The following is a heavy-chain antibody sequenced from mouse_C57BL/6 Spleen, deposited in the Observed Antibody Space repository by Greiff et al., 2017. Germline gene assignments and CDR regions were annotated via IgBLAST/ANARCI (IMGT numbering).Heavy chain of an antibody. CDR3: ARGHGHYFDY. V-gene: IGHV1-63*01. CDR2: IYPGGGYT. J-gene: IGHJ2*01. Sequence: QVHVKQSGAELVRPGTSVKMSCKASGYTFTNYWIGWAKQRPGHGLEWIGDIYPGGGYTNYNEKFKGKATLSADKSSSTAYMQFSSLTSEDSAIYYCARGHGHYFDYWGQGTTLTVSS. CDR1: GYTFTNYW. D-gene: IGHD1-1*01.